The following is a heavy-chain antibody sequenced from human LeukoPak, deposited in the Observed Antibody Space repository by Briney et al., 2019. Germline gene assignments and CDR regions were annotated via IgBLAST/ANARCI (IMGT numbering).Heavy chain of an antibody. CDR3: ARADYDTSAYYYTFDY. CDR2: IYYRGST. CDR1: GGSINGYY. V-gene: IGHV4-59*01. Sequence: SETLSLTCTVSGGSINGYYWSWIRQPPEKGLEWIGYIYYRGSTNYNPSLKSRVTISVVTSKNQFSLKLSSVTAADTAVYYCARADYDTSAYYYTFDYWGQGTLVTVSS. J-gene: IGHJ4*02. D-gene: IGHD3-22*01.